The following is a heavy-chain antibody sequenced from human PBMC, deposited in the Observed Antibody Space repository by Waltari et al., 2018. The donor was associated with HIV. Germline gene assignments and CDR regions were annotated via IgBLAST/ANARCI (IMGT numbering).Heavy chain of an antibody. CDR3: ARNNDDYDWFDP. J-gene: IGHJ5*02. CDR2: IYACDSDA. V-gene: IGHV5-51*01. Sequence: EVRLVQSGAEVKKSGESLKISCKGSGYKFTKYWIAWVRQMPGKGLEWMGSIYACDSDARYNPSFQGQVTMSVDKSTNTAYLEWGSLRASDTATYYCARNNDDYDWFDPWGQGTLVTVSS. D-gene: IGHD4-17*01. CDR1: GYKFTKYW.